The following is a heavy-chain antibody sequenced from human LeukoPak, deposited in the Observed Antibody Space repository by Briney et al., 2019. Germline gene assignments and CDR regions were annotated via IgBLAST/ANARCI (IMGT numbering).Heavy chain of an antibody. Sequence: PGGSLRLSCAASGFIFRDYWMLWVRQVPGKGLIWVSRIDRDGFPTIYADSVKGRFTVSRNNARNTLYLQMNNLRDEDSAVYYCAASRWSGALDFWGKGSLVNVSS. CDR1: GFIFRDYW. J-gene: IGHJ4*02. V-gene: IGHV3-74*01. D-gene: IGHD3-3*01. CDR3: AASRWSGALDF. CDR2: IDRDGFPT.